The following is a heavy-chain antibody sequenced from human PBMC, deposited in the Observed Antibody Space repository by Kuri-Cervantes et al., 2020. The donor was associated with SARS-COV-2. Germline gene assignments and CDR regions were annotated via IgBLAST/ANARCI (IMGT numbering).Heavy chain of an antibody. V-gene: IGHV1-46*01. J-gene: IGHJ4*02. CDR3: ARAAGYCTNGVCSLLDY. CDR1: GGTFSSYA. D-gene: IGHD2-8*01. CDR2: INPSGGST. Sequence: ASVKVSCKASGGTFSSYAISWVRQAPGQGLEWMGIINPSGGSTSYAQKFQGRVTMTRDTSTSTVYMELSSLRSEDTAVYYCARAAGYCTNGVCSLLDYWGQGTLVTVSS.